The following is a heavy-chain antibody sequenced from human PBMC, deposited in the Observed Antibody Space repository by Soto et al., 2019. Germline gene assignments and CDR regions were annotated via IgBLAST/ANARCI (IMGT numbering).Heavy chain of an antibody. CDR2: INPSGGST. Sequence: ASVKVSCKASGDNFTSDYMHLVRQAPGQGLEWMGIINPSGGSTSYAQKFQGRVTMTRDTSTSTVYMELSSLRSEDTAVYYCARDFFPAGVVPAAMVYYYYMDVWGKGTTVTVSS. D-gene: IGHD2-2*01. CDR3: ARDFFPAGVVPAAMVYYYYMDV. J-gene: IGHJ6*03. CDR1: GDNFTSDY. V-gene: IGHV1-46*03.